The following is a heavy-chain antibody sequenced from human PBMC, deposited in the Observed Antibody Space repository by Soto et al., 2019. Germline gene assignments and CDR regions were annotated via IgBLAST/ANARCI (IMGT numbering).Heavy chain of an antibody. V-gene: IGHV1-18*01. D-gene: IGHD3-22*01. J-gene: IGHJ6*02. CDR3: ARGGYYDSSGSRNYHYYGMNV. Sequence: ASVKVSCKASGYPFTSYGIGWVRQAPGQGLEWMGWISPYNGNTYYAQKFQGRVYMTTDTSTKTAYMELRSLRSDDTAMYYCARGGYYDSSGSRNYHYYGMNVWGQGTTVTVSS. CDR1: GYPFTSYG. CDR2: ISPYNGNT.